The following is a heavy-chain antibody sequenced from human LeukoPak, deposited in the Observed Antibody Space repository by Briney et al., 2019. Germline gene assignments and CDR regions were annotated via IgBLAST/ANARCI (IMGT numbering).Heavy chain of an antibody. Sequence: SETLSLXCTVSGGSISSSSYYWGWIRQPPGKGLEWIGGIFYSGSTYYNPSLKSRVTISVDTSKNQFSLKLSSVTAADTAVYYCARQNGRSGWHPFWYWGQGTLVTVSS. V-gene: IGHV4-39*01. CDR3: ARQNGRSGWHPFWY. CDR1: GGSISSSSYY. CDR2: IFYSGST. J-gene: IGHJ4*02. D-gene: IGHD6-19*01.